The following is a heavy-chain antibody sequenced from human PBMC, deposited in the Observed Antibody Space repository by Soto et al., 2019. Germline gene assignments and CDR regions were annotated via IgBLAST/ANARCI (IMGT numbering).Heavy chain of an antibody. J-gene: IGHJ5*02. CDR2: IIPIFGTA. D-gene: IGHD6-19*01. CDR3: ARDSSGRYRPPYNWFDP. CDR1: GGTFSSYA. Sequence: SVKVSCKASGGTFSSYAISWVRQAPGQGLEWMGGIIPIFGTANYAQKFQGRVTITADESTSTAYMELSSLRSEDTAVYYCARDSSGRYRPPYNWFDPWGQGTLVTVSS. V-gene: IGHV1-69*13.